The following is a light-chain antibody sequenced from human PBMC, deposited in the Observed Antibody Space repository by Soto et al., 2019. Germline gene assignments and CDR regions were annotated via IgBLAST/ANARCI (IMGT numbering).Light chain of an antibody. CDR3: QQRSNWPIT. CDR2: DAS. J-gene: IGKJ5*01. Sequence: EIVLTQSPATLSLSPGERATLSCRASQSVSSYLAWYQQKPGQAPRLLIYDASNRATGIPARWSGSGSGTDFTLTISSLEPADFAVYYCQQRSNWPITFGQGTRLEIK. CDR1: QSVSSY. V-gene: IGKV3-11*01.